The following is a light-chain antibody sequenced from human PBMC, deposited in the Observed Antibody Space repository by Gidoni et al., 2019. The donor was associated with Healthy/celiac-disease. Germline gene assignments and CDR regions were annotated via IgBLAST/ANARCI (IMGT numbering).Light chain of an antibody. CDR2: EGS. Sequence: QSALTQPASVSGSPGQSNTISCTGTSSDVGSYNLVSWYQQHPGKAPKLMIYEGSKRPSGVSNRFSGSKSGSTASLTISGLQAEDEADYYCCSYAGSSTRVVFGGGTKLTVL. J-gene: IGLJ2*01. CDR1: SSDVGSYNL. V-gene: IGLV2-23*01. CDR3: CSYAGSSTRVV.